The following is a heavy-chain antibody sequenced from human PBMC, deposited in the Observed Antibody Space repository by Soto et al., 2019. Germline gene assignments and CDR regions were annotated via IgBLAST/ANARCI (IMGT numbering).Heavy chain of an antibody. V-gene: IGHV3-30*18. CDR2: ISYDGSNK. CDR1: GFTFSSYG. D-gene: IGHD4-17*01. CDR3: AKSAPTYGDGRDYGMDV. Sequence: QVQLVESGGGVVQPGRSLRLSCAASGFTFSSYGMHWVRQAPGKGLEWVAVISYDGSNKYYADSVKGRFTISRDNSKKTLYLQMNSLRAEDTAVYYCAKSAPTYGDGRDYGMDVWGQGTTVTVSS. J-gene: IGHJ6*02.